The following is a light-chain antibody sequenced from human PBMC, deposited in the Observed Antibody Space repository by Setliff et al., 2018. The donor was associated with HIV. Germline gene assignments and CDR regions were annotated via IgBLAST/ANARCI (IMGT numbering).Light chain of an antibody. V-gene: IGLV2-23*02. CDR2: DVT. CDR1: ATDIGNYES. J-gene: IGLJ2*01. Sequence: QSVLTQPASVSGSPGQSITISCTGSATDIGNYESVSWYQQHPGEVPKRLIYDVTKRPSGISSRFSGSKSGNTASLTISGLQTEDEAAYYCCSYVNGDTWRFGGGT. CDR3: CSYVNGDTWR.